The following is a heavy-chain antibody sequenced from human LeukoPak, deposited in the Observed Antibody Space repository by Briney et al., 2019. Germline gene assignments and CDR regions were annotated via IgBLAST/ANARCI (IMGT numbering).Heavy chain of an antibody. CDR3: ARGGRIQLWNKGFDY. CDR1: GHTFTGYY. D-gene: IGHD5-18*01. Sequence: ASVKVSCKASGHTFTGYYMHSVRQAPGQGLEWMGWINPNRGCTNYAQKFQGRVTMTRDTSISTAYMELSRLRSDDTAFYYCARGGRIQLWNKGFDYWGQGTLVTVSS. CDR2: INPNRGCT. V-gene: IGHV1-2*02. J-gene: IGHJ4*02.